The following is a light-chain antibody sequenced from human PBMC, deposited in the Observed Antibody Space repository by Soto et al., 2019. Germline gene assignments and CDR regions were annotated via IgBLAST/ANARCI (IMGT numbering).Light chain of an antibody. CDR2: DAS. CDR1: QSVSSY. V-gene: IGKV3-11*01. Sequence: EIVLTQSPATLSLSPRERDTLYCRASQSVSSYLAWYQQKPGQAPRLLIYDASNRATGIPARFSGSGSGTDFTFTISSLEPEDFAVYYCQQRSNWPPANTFGQGTKVDIK. J-gene: IGKJ2*01. CDR3: QQRSNWPPANT.